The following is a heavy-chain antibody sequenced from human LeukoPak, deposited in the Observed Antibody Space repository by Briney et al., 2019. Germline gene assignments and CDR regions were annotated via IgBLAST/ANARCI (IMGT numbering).Heavy chain of an antibody. CDR3: AKALSSSFYYFDL. Sequence: GGPLRLSCAASGFTFTNYAMNWVRQAPEKGLEWVSTIHGGGDVTYYADSVKGRFTISRDNSRNTLYLQMNSLRAEDTAVYYCAKALSSSFYYFDLGGRGTLVTVSS. CDR2: IHGGGDVT. V-gene: IGHV3-23*01. CDR1: GFTFTNYA. J-gene: IGHJ2*01. D-gene: IGHD3-16*02.